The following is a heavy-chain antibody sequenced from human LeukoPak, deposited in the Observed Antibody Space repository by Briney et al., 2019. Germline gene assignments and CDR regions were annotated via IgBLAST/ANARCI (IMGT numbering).Heavy chain of an antibody. CDR2: ISSSSSTI. CDR3: ERDAGLMVFDY. D-gene: IGHD2-8*01. CDR1: GFTFSSYS. V-gene: IGHV3-48*01. Sequence: PGGSLRLSCAASGFTFSSYSMNWVRQAPGKGLEWVSYISSSSSTIYYADSVKCRFPISRDNPKTSLYLQMISLRPEDTAVYYCERDAGLMVFDYWGQGTLVTVSS. J-gene: IGHJ4*02.